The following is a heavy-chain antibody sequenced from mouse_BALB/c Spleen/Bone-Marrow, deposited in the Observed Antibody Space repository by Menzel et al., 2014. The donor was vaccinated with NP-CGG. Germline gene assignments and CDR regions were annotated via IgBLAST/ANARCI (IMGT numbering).Heavy chain of an antibody. CDR1: GYSFSNYW. CDR3: ASRGDYSYAMDY. J-gene: IGHJ4*01. CDR2: IYPGDGDT. D-gene: IGHD1-1*01. V-gene: IGHV1-80*01. Sequence: QVQLQHSGAALVRPGSSVKISCKSSGYSFSNYWMNWMKQRPGQGLEWIGQIYPGDGDTNYNGKFKGKATLTADKSSSTAYMQLSSLTSEDSAVYFCASRGDYSYAMDYWGQGTSVTVSS.